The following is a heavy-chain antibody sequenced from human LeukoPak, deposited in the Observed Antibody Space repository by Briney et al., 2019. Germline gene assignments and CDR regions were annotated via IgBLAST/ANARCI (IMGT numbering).Heavy chain of an antibody. CDR1: CGSISRDY. D-gene: IGHD3-16*01. Sequence: PSETLSLTCTASCGSISRDYWSWIRQPPGKGLEWSGYISYSGSTNYNPTLKSRVTISVDTSKNQFSLKLSSVTAADTAVYYCARDGVLGGLFVWDYWGQGTLVTVSS. V-gene: IGHV4-59*01. CDR2: ISYSGST. CDR3: ARDGVLGGLFVWDY. J-gene: IGHJ4*02.